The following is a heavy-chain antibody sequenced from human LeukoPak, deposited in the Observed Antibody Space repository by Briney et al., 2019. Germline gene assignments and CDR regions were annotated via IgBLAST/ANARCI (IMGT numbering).Heavy chain of an antibody. CDR3: ASVIAVAGTGFDY. V-gene: IGHV3-74*01. J-gene: IGHJ4*02. Sequence: PGGSLRLSCAASGFTFSSYWMHWVRQAPGKGLVWVSRINSDGSSTSYADSVKGRFTISRDNAKNTLYLQMNSLRAEDTAVYYCASVIAVAGTGFDYWGQGTLVTVSS. CDR2: INSDGSST. CDR1: GFTFSSYW. D-gene: IGHD6-19*01.